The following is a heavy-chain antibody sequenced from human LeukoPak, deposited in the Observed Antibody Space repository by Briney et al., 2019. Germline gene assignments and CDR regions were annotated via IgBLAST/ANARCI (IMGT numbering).Heavy chain of an antibody. CDR3: ARGTYYYDSSGYYDY. D-gene: IGHD3-22*01. J-gene: IGHJ4*02. V-gene: IGHV4-59*12. CDR1: GGSISSYY. CDR2: IYYSWST. Sequence: LETLSLTCTVSGGSISSYYWSWIRQPPGKGREWIGYIYYSWSTNYNPSLKSRVTISVDTSKNQFSLKLSSVTAADTAVYYCARGTYYYDSSGYYDYWGQGTLVTVSS.